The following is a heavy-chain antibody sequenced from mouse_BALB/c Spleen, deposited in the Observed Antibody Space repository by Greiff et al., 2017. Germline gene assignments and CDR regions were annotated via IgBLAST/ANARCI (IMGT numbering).Heavy chain of an antibody. Sequence: EVQLVESGGGLVQPGGSLKLSCAASGFTFSSYGMSWVRQTPDKRLELVATINSNGGSTYYPDSVKGRFTISRDNAKNTLYLQMSSLKSEDTAMYYCAREDGNYVAWFAYWGQGTLVAVSA. V-gene: IGHV5-6-3*01. CDR2: INSNGGST. CDR1: GFTFSSYG. J-gene: IGHJ3*01. CDR3: AREDGNYVAWFAY. D-gene: IGHD2-1*01.